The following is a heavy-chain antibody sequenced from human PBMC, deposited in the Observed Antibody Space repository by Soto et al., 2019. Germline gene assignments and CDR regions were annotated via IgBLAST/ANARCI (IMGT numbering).Heavy chain of an antibody. D-gene: IGHD6-13*01. J-gene: IGHJ4*02. V-gene: IGHV3-23*01. Sequence: HPVGSLRLSCAASGFTFSSYAMSWVRQAPGKGLEWVSAISGSGRSTYYADSVKGRFTISRDNSKNTLYLQMNSLRAEDTAVYYCAKEQKDSSTWSELNYWGQGTLVTVSS. CDR1: GFTFSSYA. CDR2: ISGSGRST. CDR3: AKEQKDSSTWSELNY.